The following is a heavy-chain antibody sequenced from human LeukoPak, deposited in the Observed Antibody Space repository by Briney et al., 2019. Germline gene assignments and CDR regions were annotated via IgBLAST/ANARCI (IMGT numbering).Heavy chain of an antibody. D-gene: IGHD6-13*01. V-gene: IGHV1-18*01. CDR2: ISAYNGNT. CDR3: ARGPRYSSSWYGDDY. J-gene: IGHJ4*02. CDR1: GYTFTSYG. Sequence: ASVKVSCKASGYTFTSYGISWVRPAPGQGLEWMGWISAYNGNTNYAQKLQGRVTMTTDTSTSTAYMELRSLSSDDTAVYYCARGPRYSSSWYGDDYWGQGTLVTVSS.